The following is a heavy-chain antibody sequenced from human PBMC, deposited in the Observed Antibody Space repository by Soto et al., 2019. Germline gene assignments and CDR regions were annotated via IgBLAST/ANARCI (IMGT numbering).Heavy chain of an antibody. D-gene: IGHD6-13*01. Sequence: SVKVSCKASGGTSSSYAISWVRQAPGQGLEWMGGIIPIFGTANYAQKFQGRVTITADESTSTAYMELSSLRSEDTAVYYCARDRQQLVFSYYYYGMDVWGQGTTVTVSS. CDR3: ARDRQQLVFSYYYYGMDV. CDR2: IIPIFGTA. CDR1: GGTSSSYA. V-gene: IGHV1-69*13. J-gene: IGHJ6*02.